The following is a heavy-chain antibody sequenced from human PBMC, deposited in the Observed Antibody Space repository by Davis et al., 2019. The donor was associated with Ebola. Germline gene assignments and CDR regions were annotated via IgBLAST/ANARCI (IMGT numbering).Heavy chain of an antibody. CDR1: GFTFSSYG. D-gene: IGHD1-14*01. CDR2: IWYDGSNK. J-gene: IGHJ4*02. CDR3: ARGPPEFDY. V-gene: IGHV3-33*08. Sequence: GESLKISCAASGFTFSSYGMHWVRQAPGKGLEWVAVIWYDGSNKYYADSVKGRFTISRHNSKNTLYLQMNSLRAEDTAVYYCARGPPEFDYWGQGTLVTVSS.